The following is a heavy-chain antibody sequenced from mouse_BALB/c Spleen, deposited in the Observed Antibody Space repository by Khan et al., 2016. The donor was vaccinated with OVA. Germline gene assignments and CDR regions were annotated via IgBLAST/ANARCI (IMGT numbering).Heavy chain of an antibody. CDR3: ARDGNYMDY. J-gene: IGHJ4*01. V-gene: IGHV3-1*02. CDR1: GYSITCGYS. D-gene: IGHD2-1*01. Sequence: VQLKESGPDLVKPSQSLSLTCTVTGYSITCGYSWHWIRQFPGKKLEWMGYIYYSGSINYNPSLKSRISINRDTSKNQFFLQLNSLTTKDTSTYCCARDGNYMDYWVQGTSVTVSS. CDR2: IYYSGSI.